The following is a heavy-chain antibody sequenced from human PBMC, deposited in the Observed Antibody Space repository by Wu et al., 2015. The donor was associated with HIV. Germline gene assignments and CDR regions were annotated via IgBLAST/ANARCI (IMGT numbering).Heavy chain of an antibody. J-gene: IGHJ5*02. CDR3: ARDRDGTSDNWFDP. D-gene: IGHD1-1*01. CDR1: GYTFSSYG. CDR2: VSPYNGDT. Sequence: QVQLVQSGSEVKKPGASVKVSCKTSGYTFSSYGISWMRQAPGQGLEWMGWVSPYNGDTKYAQKFQGRVTMTTETLMRTAYMELRSLRSDDTAVYYCARDRDGTSDNWFDPWGQGTLVIVSS. V-gene: IGHV1-18*01.